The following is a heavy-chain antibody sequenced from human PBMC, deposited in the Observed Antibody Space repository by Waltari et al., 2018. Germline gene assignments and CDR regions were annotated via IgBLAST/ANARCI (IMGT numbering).Heavy chain of an antibody. CDR2: IYYSGAI. V-gene: IGHV4-38-2*02. CDR3: ANNEWGLPVS. D-gene: IGHD1-26*01. Sequence: QVQLQESGPGLVQPSEDLSLTCTVSGYSISSGYWWGWIRQPPGKGLEWMASIYYSGAIQYNPSLGSRATISTDTSKNQFSLRLTSVTAADTAVYYCANNEWGLPVSWGQGTVVTVSS. J-gene: IGHJ5*02. CDR1: GYSISSGYW.